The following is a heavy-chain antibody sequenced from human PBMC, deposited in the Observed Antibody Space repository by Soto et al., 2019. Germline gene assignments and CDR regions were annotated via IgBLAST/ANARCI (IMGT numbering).Heavy chain of an antibody. CDR3: ASALYDYDSSGSAGAY. V-gene: IGHV4-30-4*01. CDR2: IYYTGSP. J-gene: IGHJ4*02. Sequence: SETLSLTCAVYGGSISSADYYWNWIRQPPGKGLEWIGYIYYTGSPYYNPSLKSRVSISLDTSKNQVSLKLSSVTAADTAVYYCASALYDYDSSGSAGAYRGQRTLVTVSS. CDR1: GGSISSADYY. D-gene: IGHD3-22*01.